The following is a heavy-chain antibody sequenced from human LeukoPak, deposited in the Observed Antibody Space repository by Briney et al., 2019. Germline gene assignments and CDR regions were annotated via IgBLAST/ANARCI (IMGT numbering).Heavy chain of an antibody. CDR2: IYHSGST. CDR1: GGSFSGYY. Sequence: SETLSLTCAVYGGSFSGYYWSWVRQPPGKGLEWIGEIYHSGSTNYNPSLKSRVTISVDKSKNQFSLKLGSVTAADTAVYYCARLSHSYGSHWGQGTLVTVSS. D-gene: IGHD5-18*01. V-gene: IGHV4-34*01. CDR3: ARLSHSYGSH. J-gene: IGHJ4*02.